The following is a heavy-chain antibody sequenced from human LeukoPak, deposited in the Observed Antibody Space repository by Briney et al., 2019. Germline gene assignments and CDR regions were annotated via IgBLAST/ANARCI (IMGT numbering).Heavy chain of an antibody. CDR1: GFTCSDYY. Sequence: GGSLRLSCAASGFTCSDYYMSWIRQAPGEGLEWVSYISSSTRSIMYYTDSGKGRFTISRDNAQTSPYLQMNSLRAKDTAVYYCSRVGMMDYNANTLDYWGQGTLVTVS. CDR2: ISSSTRSIM. D-gene: IGHD4-11*01. V-gene: IGHV3-11*01. CDR3: SRVGMMDYNANTLDY. J-gene: IGHJ4*02.